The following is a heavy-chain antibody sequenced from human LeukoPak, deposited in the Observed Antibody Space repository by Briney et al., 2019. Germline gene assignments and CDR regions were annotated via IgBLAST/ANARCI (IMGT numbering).Heavy chain of an antibody. CDR2: IMPIFGTS. CDR1: GGTFSSYA. CDR3: AKAPRVFASWFDP. D-gene: IGHD2-21*01. J-gene: IGHJ5*02. Sequence: GASVKVSCKASGGTFSSYAISWVRQAPGQGREWMGGIMPIFGTSNYAQKFQGRVTITADESTRTAYMELSSLRSEDTAVYYCAKAPRVFASWFDPWGQGTPVTVSS. V-gene: IGHV1-69*13.